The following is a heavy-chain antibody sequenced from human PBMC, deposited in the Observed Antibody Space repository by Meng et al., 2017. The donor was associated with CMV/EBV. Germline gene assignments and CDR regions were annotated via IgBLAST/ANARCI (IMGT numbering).Heavy chain of an antibody. J-gene: IGHJ6*02. Sequence: GESLKISCAASGFTFSDYYMSWIRQAPGKGLEWVSYISSSGSTIYYADSVKGRFTISRDNAKNSLYPQMNSLRAEDTAVYYCARDIPLARASAAIAPRKIYYGMDVWGQGTTVTVSS. CDR3: ARDIPLARASAAIAPRKIYYGMDV. CDR2: ISSSGSTI. D-gene: IGHD2-2*02. CDR1: GFTFSDYY. V-gene: IGHV3-11*01.